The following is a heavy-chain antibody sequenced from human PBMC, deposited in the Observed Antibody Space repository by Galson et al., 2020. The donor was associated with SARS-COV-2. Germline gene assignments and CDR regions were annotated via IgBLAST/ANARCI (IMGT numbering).Heavy chain of an antibody. D-gene: IGHD3-9*01. V-gene: IGHV4-59*01. CDR3: ARELGNKERYFDWPLGY. Sequence: SETLSLTCTVSGGSISSYYWSWIRQPPGKGLEWIGYIYYSGSTNYNPSLKSRVTISVDTSKNQFSLKLSSVTAADTAVYYCARELGNKERYFDWPLGYWGQGTLVTVSS. CDR1: GGSISSYY. J-gene: IGHJ4*02. CDR2: IYYSGST.